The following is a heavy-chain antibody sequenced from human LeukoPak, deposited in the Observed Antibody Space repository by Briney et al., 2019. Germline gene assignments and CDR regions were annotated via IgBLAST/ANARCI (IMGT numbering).Heavy chain of an antibody. CDR3: AKGESIAARRNLWIFDY. Sequence: PGGSLRLSCAASGFTFSSYGMHWARQAPGKGLEWVAFIRYDGSNKYYADSVKGRFTISRDNSKNTLYLQMNSLRAEDTAVYYCAKGESIAARRNLWIFDYWGQGTLVTVSS. CDR2: IRYDGSNK. CDR1: GFTFSSYG. J-gene: IGHJ4*02. V-gene: IGHV3-30*02. D-gene: IGHD6-6*01.